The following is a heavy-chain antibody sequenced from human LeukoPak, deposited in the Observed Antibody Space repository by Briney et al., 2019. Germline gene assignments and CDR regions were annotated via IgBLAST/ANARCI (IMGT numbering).Heavy chain of an antibody. V-gene: IGHV1-18*04. Sequence: GESLKISCKGSGYRFTSYWIGWVRQAPGQGLEWMGWICAYNGNTNYAQKLQGRVTMTTDTSTSTAYMELRSLRSDDTAVYYCARPYIPYCSSTSCPPYYYYYYMDVWGKGTTVTVSS. J-gene: IGHJ6*03. CDR3: ARPYIPYCSSTSCPPYYYYYYMDV. CDR1: GYRFTSYW. CDR2: ICAYNGNT. D-gene: IGHD2-2*01.